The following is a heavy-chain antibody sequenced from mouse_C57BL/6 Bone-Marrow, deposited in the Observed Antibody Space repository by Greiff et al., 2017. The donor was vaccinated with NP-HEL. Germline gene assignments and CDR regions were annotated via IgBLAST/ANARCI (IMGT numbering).Heavy chain of an antibody. D-gene: IGHD2-3*01. CDR1: GYSITSDY. J-gene: IGHJ1*03. CDR3: ARYNDGYYEYFDV. CDR2: ISYSGST. Sequence: DVMLVESGPGLAKPSQTLSLTCSVTGYSITSDYWNWIRKFPGNKLEYMGYISYSGSTYYNPSLKSRISITRDTSKNQYYLQLNSVTTEDTATYYCARYNDGYYEYFDVWGTGTTVTVSS. V-gene: IGHV3-8*01.